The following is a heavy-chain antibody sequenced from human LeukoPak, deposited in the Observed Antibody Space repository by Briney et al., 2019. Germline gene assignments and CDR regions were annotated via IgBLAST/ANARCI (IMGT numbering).Heavy chain of an antibody. V-gene: IGHV3-74*01. J-gene: IGHJ4*02. D-gene: IGHD4/OR15-4a*01. Sequence: GGSLRLSCAASGFTFSSYWMHWVRQAPGKGLVWVSRINSDGSSTSYADSVKGRFTISRDNAKNTLYLQMNSLRAEDTAVYYCARRAGAYSHPYDYWGQGTLVTVSS. CDR1: GFTFSSYW. CDR3: ARRAGAYSHPYDY. CDR2: INSDGSST.